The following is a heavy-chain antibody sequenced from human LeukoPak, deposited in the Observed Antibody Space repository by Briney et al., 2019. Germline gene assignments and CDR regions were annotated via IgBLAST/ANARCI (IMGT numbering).Heavy chain of an antibody. CDR3: AIYILTAGDPTWYDR. V-gene: IGHV3-7*01. Sequence: GGSLRLSCAASGFTFSNYWMNWVRQAPGKGLEWVANVNRDGGEKYYMDSVKGRFTISRDNTKNSLYLHMSSLRADDTAVYYCAIYILTAGDPTWYDRWGQGTRVTVSS. J-gene: IGHJ5*02. CDR2: VNRDGGEK. CDR1: GFTFSNYW. D-gene: IGHD2/OR15-2a*01.